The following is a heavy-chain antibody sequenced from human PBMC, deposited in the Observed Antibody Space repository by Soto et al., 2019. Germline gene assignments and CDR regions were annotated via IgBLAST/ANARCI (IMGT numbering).Heavy chain of an antibody. CDR3: ARAKTPDY. Sequence: SETLSLTCAVYGGSFSGYYWSWIRQPPGKGLEWIGEINHSGSTNYNPSLKSRVTISVDTSASTAYMELRSLRSDDTAVYYCARAKTPDYWGQGTLVTVSS. J-gene: IGHJ4*02. V-gene: IGHV4-34*01. CDR2: INHSGST. D-gene: IGHD2-15*01. CDR1: GGSFSGYY.